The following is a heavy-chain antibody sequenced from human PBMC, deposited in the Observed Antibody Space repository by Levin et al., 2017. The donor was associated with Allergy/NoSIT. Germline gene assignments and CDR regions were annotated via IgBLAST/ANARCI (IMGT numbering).Heavy chain of an antibody. D-gene: IGHD2/OR15-2a*01. Sequence: GGSLRLSCAASGFPFSAYGMHWIRQGPGKGLEWVAFIYFDGSKTYYADSVEGRFTISRDNSKNTVYLQMDSLRGDDTAVYYCARARSGNYFYLWGQGTQVTVSS. CDR2: IYFDGSKT. V-gene: IGHV3-33*01. CDR1: GFPFSAYG. J-gene: IGHJ4*02. CDR3: ARARSGNYFYL.